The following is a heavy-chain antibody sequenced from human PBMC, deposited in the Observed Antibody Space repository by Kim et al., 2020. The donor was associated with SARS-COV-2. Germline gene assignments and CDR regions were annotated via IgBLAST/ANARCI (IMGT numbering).Heavy chain of an antibody. CDR2: MTSDTKTI. CDR1: GFTFSIYS. V-gene: IGHV3-48*02. J-gene: IGHJ4*01. Sequence: GGSLRLSCEASGFTFSIYSMNWVRQAPGKGLEWVSYMTSDTKTIDYADSVRGRFTISRDNAKNSLFLQMIGLRDEDTAVYYCARSTEGRFDYLGQGTLVT. CDR3: ARSTEGRFDY.